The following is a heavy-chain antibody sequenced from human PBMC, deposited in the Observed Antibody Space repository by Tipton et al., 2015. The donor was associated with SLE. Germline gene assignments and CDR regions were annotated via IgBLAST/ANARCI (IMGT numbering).Heavy chain of an antibody. CDR3: AKDIGNSGYLFDY. J-gene: IGHJ4*02. Sequence: RSLRLSCAASGFTFDDYAMHWVRQAPGKGLEWVSSISWNSDNRGYADSVKGRFTISRDNAKNSLYLQINSLRPEDTALYYCAKDIGNSGYLFDYWGQGALVTVSS. CDR2: ISWNSDNR. D-gene: IGHD5-12*01. CDR1: GFTFDDYA. V-gene: IGHV3-9*01.